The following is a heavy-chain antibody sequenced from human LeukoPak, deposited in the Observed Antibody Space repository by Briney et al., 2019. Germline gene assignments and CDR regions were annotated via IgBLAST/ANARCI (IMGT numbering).Heavy chain of an antibody. CDR1: GCTFSSYS. Sequence: GGSLRLSCAASGCTFSSYSMNWVRQAPGKGLEWVSSISSSSSYIYYADSVKGRFTISRENHKHSLYLQMNSLRAEDTAVYYCARDSGELYFDYWGQGTLVTVSS. CDR3: ARDSGELYFDY. J-gene: IGHJ4*02. D-gene: IGHD1-26*01. V-gene: IGHV3-21*01. CDR2: ISSSSSYI.